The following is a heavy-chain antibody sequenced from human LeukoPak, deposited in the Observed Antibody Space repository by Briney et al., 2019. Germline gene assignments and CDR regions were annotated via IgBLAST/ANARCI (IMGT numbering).Heavy chain of an antibody. CDR3: ARDWSDYDILTGYPRAFDI. CDR2: ISAYNGNT. CDR1: GYTFTSYG. V-gene: IGHV1-18*01. Sequence: ASVKVSCKASGYTFTSYGISLVRQAPGQGLEWMGWISAYNGNTNYAQKLQGRVTMTTDTSTSTAYMELRSLRSDDTAVYYCARDWSDYDILTGYPRAFDIWGQGTMVTVSS. J-gene: IGHJ3*02. D-gene: IGHD3-9*01.